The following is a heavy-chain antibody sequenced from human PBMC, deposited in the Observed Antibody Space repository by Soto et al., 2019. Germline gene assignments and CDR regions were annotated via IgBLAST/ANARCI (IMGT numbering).Heavy chain of an antibody. Sequence: ASVKVSCKASGYTFTSYDINWVRQATGQGLEWMGWMNPNSGNTGYAQKFQGRVTMTRNTSISTAYMELSSLRSEDTAVYYCARGPGYDFWSGRPYYYYYGMDVWGQGATVTVSS. D-gene: IGHD3-3*01. CDR1: GYTFTSYD. CDR3: ARGPGYDFWSGRPYYYYYGMDV. V-gene: IGHV1-8*01. CDR2: MNPNSGNT. J-gene: IGHJ6*02.